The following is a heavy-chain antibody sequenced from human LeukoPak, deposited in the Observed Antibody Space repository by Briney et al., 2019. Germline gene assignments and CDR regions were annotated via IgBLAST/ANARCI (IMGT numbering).Heavy chain of an antibody. V-gene: IGHV3-23*01. CDR3: AKMRDGVTRPPDY. CDR2: ISGSGGST. Sequence: GGSLRLSCAASGFTFSSYAMSWVRQAPGKGLEWVSTISGSGGSTYYADSVKGRFTISRDTSKSTVSLQMNSLRAEDTAVYYCAKMRDGVTRPPDYWGLRTLVAVSS. J-gene: IGHJ4*02. CDR1: GFTFSSYA. D-gene: IGHD4-11*01.